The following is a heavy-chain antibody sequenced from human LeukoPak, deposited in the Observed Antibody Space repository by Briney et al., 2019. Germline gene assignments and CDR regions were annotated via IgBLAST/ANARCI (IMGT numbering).Heavy chain of an antibody. CDR2: ISGSGGST. Sequence: GGSLRLSCAASGFTFGSYAMSWVRQAPGKGLEWVSAISGSGGSTYYADSVKGRFTISRDNSKNTLYVQMNSLRAEDTAVYYCAKLPTVTTGYWSQGTLVTVSS. D-gene: IGHD4-11*01. CDR3: AKLPTVTTGY. J-gene: IGHJ4*02. V-gene: IGHV3-23*01. CDR1: GFTFGSYA.